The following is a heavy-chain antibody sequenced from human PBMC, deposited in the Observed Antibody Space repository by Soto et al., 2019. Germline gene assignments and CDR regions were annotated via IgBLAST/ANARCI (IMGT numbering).Heavy chain of an antibody. Sequence: GGFLRLSCVASGFTFSSYGMHWVRQAPGKGLEWVAIISYDGSNTYYADSVKGRFTISRDNSKNTLYLQMNSLRAEDTSVYYCAKEGGLSGSYYISSSYYFDYWGQGTLVTV. CDR2: ISYDGSNT. CDR1: GFTFSSYG. V-gene: IGHV3-30*18. D-gene: IGHD1-26*01. J-gene: IGHJ4*02. CDR3: AKEGGLSGSYYISSSYYFDY.